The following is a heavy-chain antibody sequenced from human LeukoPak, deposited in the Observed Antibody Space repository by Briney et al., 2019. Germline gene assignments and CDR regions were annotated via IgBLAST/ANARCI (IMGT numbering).Heavy chain of an antibody. V-gene: IGHV4-30-4*01. D-gene: IGHD3-22*01. J-gene: IGHJ4*02. CDR1: GGSISSGEYY. Sequence: SQTLSLTCTVSGGSISSGEYYWSWIRQPPGKGLEWIGYIYYSGSTYYNPSLKSRVTISVDTSKNQFSLKLSSVTAADTAVYYCARVPEYYYDSSGYGAFDYWGQGTLVTVSS. CDR2: IYYSGST. CDR3: ARVPEYYYDSSGYGAFDY.